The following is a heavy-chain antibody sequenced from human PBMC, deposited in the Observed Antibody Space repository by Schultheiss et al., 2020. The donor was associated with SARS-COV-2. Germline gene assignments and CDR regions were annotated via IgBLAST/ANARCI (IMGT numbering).Heavy chain of an antibody. V-gene: IGHV3-30*18. D-gene: IGHD6-19*01. CDR3: VNLALAGY. Sequence: GGSLRLSCAASGFNFNVYWMSWVRQAPGRGLGWVAVISHDDSHEYYADSVKGRFTISRDNSKNTLYLQMNSLRAEDTAVYYCVNLALAGYWGQGTLVTVSS. CDR2: ISHDDSHE. J-gene: IGHJ4*02. CDR1: GFNFNVYW.